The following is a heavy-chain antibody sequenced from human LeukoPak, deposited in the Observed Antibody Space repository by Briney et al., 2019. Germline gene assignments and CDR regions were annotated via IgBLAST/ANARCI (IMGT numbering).Heavy chain of an antibody. Sequence: SLTLSCAASGFTFDDYAMHWVRQAPGKGLEWVSGISWNSGSIGYADSVKGRFTISRDNAKNSLYLQMNSLRAEDTALYYCAKDWSGYSSSFDYWGQGTLVTVSS. D-gene: IGHD3-3*01. CDR2: ISWNSGSI. V-gene: IGHV3-9*01. CDR1: GFTFDDYA. J-gene: IGHJ4*02. CDR3: AKDWSGYSSSFDY.